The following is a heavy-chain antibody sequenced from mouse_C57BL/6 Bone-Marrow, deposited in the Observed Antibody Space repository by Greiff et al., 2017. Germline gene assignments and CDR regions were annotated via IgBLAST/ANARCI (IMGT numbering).Heavy chain of an antibody. V-gene: IGHV1-19*01. CDR3: ARSGYYGSSPYYFDY. CDR1: GYTFTDYY. Sequence: EVQLQESGPVLVKPGASVKMSCKASGYTFTDYYMNWVKQSHGKSLEWIGVINPYNGGTSYNQKFKGKATLTVDKSSSTAYMELNSLTSEDSAVXYCARSGYYGSSPYYFDYWGQGTTLTVSS. D-gene: IGHD1-1*01. J-gene: IGHJ2*01. CDR2: INPYNGGT.